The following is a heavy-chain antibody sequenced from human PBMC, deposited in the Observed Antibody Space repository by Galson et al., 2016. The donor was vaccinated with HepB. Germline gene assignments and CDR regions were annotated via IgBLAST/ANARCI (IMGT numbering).Heavy chain of an antibody. CDR3: ARVALEVPDARRGGNWFDP. V-gene: IGHV1-8*01. J-gene: IGHJ5*02. CDR1: GYTFTSYD. D-gene: IGHD3-16*01. Sequence: SVKVSCKASGYTFTSYDIHWVRQANGQGLEWMGWMNPDSGNVGFAQKFQRRVTMTRNTSINTAYMELSSLTSEDTAVYYCARVALEVPDARRGGNWFDPWGQGTLVTVSS. CDR2: MNPDSGNV.